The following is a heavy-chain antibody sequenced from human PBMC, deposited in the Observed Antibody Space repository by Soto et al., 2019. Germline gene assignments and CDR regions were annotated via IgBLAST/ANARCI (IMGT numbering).Heavy chain of an antibody. CDR2: ISYDGSNK. CDR1: GFTFSSYG. V-gene: IGHV3-30*18. D-gene: IGHD4-4*01. CDR3: AKDSKVTTFHHYMDV. J-gene: IGHJ6*03. Sequence: GGSLRLSCAASGFTFSSYGMHWVRQAPGKGLEWVAVISYDGSNKYYADSVKGRFTISRDNSKNTLYLQMNSLRAEDTAVYYCAKDSKVTTFHHYMDVWGKGTTVTVSS.